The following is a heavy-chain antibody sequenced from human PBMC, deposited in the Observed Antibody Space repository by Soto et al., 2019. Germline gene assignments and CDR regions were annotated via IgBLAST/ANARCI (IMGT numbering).Heavy chain of an antibody. D-gene: IGHD6-19*01. J-gene: IGHJ4*02. CDR1: GYTFTSYA. V-gene: IGHV1-3*01. Sequence: GASVKVWCKSSGYTFTSYAMHWVRQAPGQRLEWMGWINAGNGNTKYSQRFQGRVTITRGTSASTAYMELSSLRSEDTAVYYCARDSSGWSSFDYWGQGTLVTVSS. CDR3: ARDSSGWSSFDY. CDR2: INAGNGNT.